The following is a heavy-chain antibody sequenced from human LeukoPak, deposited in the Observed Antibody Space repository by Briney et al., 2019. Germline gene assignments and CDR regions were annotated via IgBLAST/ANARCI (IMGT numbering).Heavy chain of an antibody. CDR2: ISYDGSNK. Sequence: GGSLRLSCAASGFTFSSYAMHWVRQAPGKGLEWVAVISYDGSNKYYADSVKGRFTISRDNSKNTLYLQMNSLRAEDTAVYYCAKDALWFGRYYFDYWGQGTLVTVSS. D-gene: IGHD3-10*01. J-gene: IGHJ4*02. CDR3: AKDALWFGRYYFDY. CDR1: GFTFSSYA. V-gene: IGHV3-30-3*01.